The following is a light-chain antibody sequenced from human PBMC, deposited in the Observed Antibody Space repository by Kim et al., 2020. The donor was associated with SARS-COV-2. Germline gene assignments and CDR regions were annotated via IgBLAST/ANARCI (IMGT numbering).Light chain of an antibody. CDR1: SSDVGGYNY. CDR3: SSYTSSSTWV. V-gene: IGLV2-14*03. Sequence: GQSITISCAGTSSDVGGYNYVSWYQQHPGKAPKLMIYDVSNRPSGVSNRFSGSKSGNTASLTISGLQAEDEADYYCSSYTSSSTWVFGTGTKFTVL. J-gene: IGLJ1*01. CDR2: DVS.